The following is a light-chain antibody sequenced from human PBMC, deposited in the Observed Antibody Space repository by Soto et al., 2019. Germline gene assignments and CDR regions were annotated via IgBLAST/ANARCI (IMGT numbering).Light chain of an antibody. Sequence: IVLTQSPGTLSLSPGDRATLSCRASQSVSNYLAWYQQKPGQAPRLLIYDASIRATGIPARFSGSGSGTDYTLTISCLEPEEFAVYFCQQRSNWRTVGQGTKLEIK. CDR1: QSVSNY. CDR2: DAS. V-gene: IGKV3-11*01. J-gene: IGKJ2*01. CDR3: QQRSNWRT.